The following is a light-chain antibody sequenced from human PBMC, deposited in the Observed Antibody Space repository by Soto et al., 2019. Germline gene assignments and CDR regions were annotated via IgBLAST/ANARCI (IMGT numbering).Light chain of an antibody. J-gene: IGKJ3*01. CDR2: DTS. CDR3: QQYGSSPFT. V-gene: IGKV3-20*01. CDR1: QSVTSNY. Sequence: EIVLTQSPGTLSLSPGERATLSCRASQSVTSNYLAWYQQKPGQAPRLLIYDTSNRATGIPDRFSGSGSGTDFTLTISRLEPEDFAVYYCQQYGSSPFTFGPGTKVDIK.